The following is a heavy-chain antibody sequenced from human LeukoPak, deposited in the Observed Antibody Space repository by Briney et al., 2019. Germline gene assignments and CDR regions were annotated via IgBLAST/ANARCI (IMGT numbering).Heavy chain of an antibody. CDR2: IHSGGTT. J-gene: IGHJ4*02. V-gene: IGHV3-53*01. CDR3: ARDSDSGYGPFAS. CDR1: GFTVSNNY. Sequence: GGSLRLSCGASGFTVSNNYMSWVRQAPGKGLEWVSVIHSGGTTNYADSVQGRFTISRDNTKTTVYLHRNSPRAEDTSVYYCARDSDSGYGPFASWGERTLVTVSS. D-gene: IGHD5-12*01.